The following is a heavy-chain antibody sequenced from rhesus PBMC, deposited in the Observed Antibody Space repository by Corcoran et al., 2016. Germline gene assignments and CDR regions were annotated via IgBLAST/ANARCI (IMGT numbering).Heavy chain of an antibody. J-gene: IGHJ4*01. CDR1: GFTFSSYG. CDR2: KKSGGGRT. CDR3: AKGNYGNY. Sequence: VQLVETGGGLVQPGGSLKLSCAAYGFTFSSYGMSWVRQAPGKGPEWVSAKKSGGGRTDYPDYVKGRFTISRDNSKNALSLQMNRLRPEETAVYYCAKGNYGNYWGQGVLVTVSS. V-gene: IGHV3S5*01. D-gene: IGHD4-29*01.